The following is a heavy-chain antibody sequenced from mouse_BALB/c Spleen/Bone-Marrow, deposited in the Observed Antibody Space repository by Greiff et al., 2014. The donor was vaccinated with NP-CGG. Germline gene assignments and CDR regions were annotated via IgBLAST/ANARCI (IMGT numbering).Heavy chain of an antibody. CDR1: GYSITSGYS. V-gene: IGHV3-1*02. CDR2: IHYSGGT. D-gene: IGHD1-2*01. Sequence: VQLQQSGPALVKPSQSLSLACTVTGYSITSGYSWHWIRQFPGNTLEWMGYIHYSGGTNYNPSLKSRISITRDTSKNQFFLRLNSVTTEDTATYYCARWNGYYAMDYWGQGTSVTVSS. J-gene: IGHJ4*01. CDR3: ARWNGYYAMDY.